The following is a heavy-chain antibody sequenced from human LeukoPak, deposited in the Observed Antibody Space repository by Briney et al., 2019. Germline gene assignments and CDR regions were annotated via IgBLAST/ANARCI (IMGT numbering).Heavy chain of an antibody. CDR1: GGTFSSYA. V-gene: IGHV1-69*01. J-gene: IGHJ4*02. CDR2: IIPIFGTA. CDR3: AGGSYYAPFFDY. D-gene: IGHD1-26*01. Sequence: WASVKVSCKASGGTFSSYAISWVRQAPGQGLEWMGGIIPIFGTANYAQKFQGRVTITADESTSTAYMELSSLRSEDTAVYYCAGGSYYAPFFDYWGQGTLVTVSS.